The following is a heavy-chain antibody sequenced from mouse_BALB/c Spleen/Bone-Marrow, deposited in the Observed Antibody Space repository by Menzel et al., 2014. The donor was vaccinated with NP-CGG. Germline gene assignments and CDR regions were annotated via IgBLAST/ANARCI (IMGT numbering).Heavy chain of an antibody. Sequence: DVHLVESGGGLVQPGGSLKLSCAASGFDFSRYWMSWVRQAPRKGLEWIGEINPDSSTINYTPSLKDKFIISRDNAKNTLYLQMSKVRSEDTALYYCARLNYYGNLFVWGAGTTVTVSS. CDR1: GFDFSRYW. CDR2: INPDSSTI. D-gene: IGHD1-1*01. CDR3: ARLNYYGNLFV. J-gene: IGHJ1*01. V-gene: IGHV4-1*02.